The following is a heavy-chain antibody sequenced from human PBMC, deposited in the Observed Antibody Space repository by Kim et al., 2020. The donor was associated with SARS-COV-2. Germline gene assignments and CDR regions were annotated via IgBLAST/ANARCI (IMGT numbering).Heavy chain of an antibody. J-gene: IGHJ4*01. CDR1: GYTFTNNG. D-gene: IGHD5-18*01. CDR2: ISTYDGHT. Sequence: ASVKVSCKTSGYTFTNNGLTWVRQAPGQGLEWMGWISTYDGHTNYAQRFQGRVTMTTDISTSTAYMELRSLRFDDTALYYCARARDVDTSRAPPPFYYWGHGTLVTVSS. V-gene: IGHV1-18*01. CDR3: ARARDVDTSRAPPPFYY.